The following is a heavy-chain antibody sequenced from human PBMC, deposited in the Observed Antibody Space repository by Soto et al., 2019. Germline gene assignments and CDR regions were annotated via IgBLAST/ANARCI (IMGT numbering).Heavy chain of an antibody. CDR1: GGSISSGGYY. J-gene: IGHJ4*02. V-gene: IGHV4-31*03. Sequence: QVQLQESGPGLVKPSQTLSLTCTVSGGSISSGGYYWSWIRQHPGKGLEWIGYIYYSGSTYYNPSLKRRVTVLVDTSKHQFSLKLSSVPAADTAVYYCAREGGIVGATAADYWGQGTLVTVSS. D-gene: IGHD1-26*01. CDR3: AREGGIVGATAADY. CDR2: IYYSGST.